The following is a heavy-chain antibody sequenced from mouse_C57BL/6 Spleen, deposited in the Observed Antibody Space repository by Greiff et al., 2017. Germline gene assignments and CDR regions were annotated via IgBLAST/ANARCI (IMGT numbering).Heavy chain of an antibody. J-gene: IGHJ2*01. Sequence: EVQVVESGPGLVKPSQSLSISCSVTGYSITSGYFWNWTRQFPGNLLEWMGYISYDGSNNYNQSLKNRISITRDTSKNTFFLKLNSVTTEDTATYYCSRCYYRDFYYWGQGTTLTVSS. D-gene: IGHD1-1*01. CDR1: GYSITSGYF. V-gene: IGHV3-6*01. CDR2: ISYDGSN. CDR3: SRCYYRDFYY.